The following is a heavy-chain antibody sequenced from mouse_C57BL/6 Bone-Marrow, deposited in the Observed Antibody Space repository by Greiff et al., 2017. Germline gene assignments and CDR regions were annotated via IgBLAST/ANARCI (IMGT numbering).Heavy chain of an antibody. V-gene: IGHV1-85*01. CDR1: GYTFTSYD. J-gene: IGHJ3*01. Sequence: QVQLQQSGPELVKPGASVKLSCKASGYTFTSYDINWVKQRPGQGLEWIGWIYPRDGSTKYNEKFKGKATLTVDTSSSTAYMELHSLTSEDSAVYFSARIYYYGSSYRWFAYWGQGTLVTVSA. CDR3: ARIYYYGSSYRWFAY. D-gene: IGHD1-1*01. CDR2: IYPRDGST.